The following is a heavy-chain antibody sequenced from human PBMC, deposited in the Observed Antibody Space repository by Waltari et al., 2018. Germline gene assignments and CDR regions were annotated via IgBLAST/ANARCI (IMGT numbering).Heavy chain of an antibody. Sequence: QVQLQESGPGLVKPSETMSLTCTVSGGSISSPYWSWIRPPPGKGLEWIGYIYYSGSTNYHRPPKRLVTISGDRSKIRFSLQLSSVPAADTAGYYCARATGTMPDDAFDIWVQVTMVTVSS. CDR2: IYYSGST. V-gene: IGHV4-59*11. CDR1: GGSISSPY. D-gene: IGHD4-17*01. CDR3: ARATGTMPDDAFDI. J-gene: IGHJ3*02.